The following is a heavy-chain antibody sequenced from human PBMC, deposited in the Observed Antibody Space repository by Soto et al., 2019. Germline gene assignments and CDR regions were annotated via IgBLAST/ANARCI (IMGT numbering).Heavy chain of an antibody. J-gene: IGHJ4*02. CDR2: ISTYIGNT. V-gene: IGHV1-18*01. Sequence: EASVKVSCKASGYTFTSYGISWVRQAPGQGLEWMGWISTYIGNTHYAQKFQGRVTMTTDTSTTTAYLELRSLRSDDTAVYYCARDDVGYCSNGVCYTKPLDYWGQGTPVTVSS. D-gene: IGHD2-8*01. CDR1: GYTFTSYG. CDR3: ARDDVGYCSNGVCYTKPLDY.